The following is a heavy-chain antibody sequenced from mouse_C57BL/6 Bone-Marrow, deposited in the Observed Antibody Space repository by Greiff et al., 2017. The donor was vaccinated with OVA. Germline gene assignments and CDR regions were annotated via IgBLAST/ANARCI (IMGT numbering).Heavy chain of an antibody. Sequence: EVKLMESGGGLVQPGGSLKLSCAASGFTFSDYGMAWVRQAPRKGPEWVAFISNLAYSIYYADTVTGRFTISRENAKNTLYLAMSSLRSEDTAMYYCARRGYYGSTHWYFDVWGTGTTVTVSS. J-gene: IGHJ1*03. V-gene: IGHV5-15*01. CDR3: ARRGYYGSTHWYFDV. CDR2: ISNLAYSI. CDR1: GFTFSDYG. D-gene: IGHD1-1*01.